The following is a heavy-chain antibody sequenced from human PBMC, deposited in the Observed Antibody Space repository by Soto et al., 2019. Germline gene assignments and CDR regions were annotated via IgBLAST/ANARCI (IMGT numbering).Heavy chain of an antibody. Sequence: QVQLVQSGAEVKKPGASVKVSCKASGYTSTSYGINWVRQAPGQGLEWLGWISAYDGYTNYAQILQGRVSMTTDTSTKTAYMELRSLRSDDTAMYYCARGGFYDSSGARNYYYYGMNVWGQGTTVTVSS. CDR2: ISAYDGYT. CDR1: GYTSTSYG. CDR3: ARGGFYDSSGARNYYYYGMNV. D-gene: IGHD3-22*01. J-gene: IGHJ6*02. V-gene: IGHV1-18*01.